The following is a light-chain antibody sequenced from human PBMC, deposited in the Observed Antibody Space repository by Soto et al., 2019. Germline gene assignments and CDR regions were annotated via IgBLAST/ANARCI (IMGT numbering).Light chain of an antibody. Sequence: QSVLTQPPSVCAAPGQTVTISCSGSGSNIGSNSVSWYQQVPGTAPKLLLYANNHRPSGIPDRFSGSKSGTSATLGITGLQTADEAEYYCGTWESYLSVGVFGGGTKRTVL. J-gene: IGLJ2*01. CDR3: GTWESYLSVGV. CDR1: GSNIGSNS. CDR2: ANN. V-gene: IGLV1-51*01.